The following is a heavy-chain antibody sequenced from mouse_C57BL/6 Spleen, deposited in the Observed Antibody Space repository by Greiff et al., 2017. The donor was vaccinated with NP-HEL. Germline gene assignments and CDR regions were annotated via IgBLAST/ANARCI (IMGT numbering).Heavy chain of an antibody. CDR1: GYTFTSYG. CDR3: ARSDYSNYYFDY. CDR2: IYPRSGNT. J-gene: IGHJ2*02. D-gene: IGHD2-5*01. V-gene: IGHV1-81*01. Sequence: QVQLQQSGAELARPGASVKLSCKASGYTFTSYGISWVKQRTGQGLEWIGEIYPRSGNTYYNEKFKGKATLTADKSSSTAYMELRSLTSEDSAVSICARSDYSNYYFDYWGQGTSLTVSS.